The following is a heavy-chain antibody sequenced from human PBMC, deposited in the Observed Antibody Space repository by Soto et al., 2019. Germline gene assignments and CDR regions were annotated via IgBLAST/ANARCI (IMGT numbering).Heavy chain of an antibody. V-gene: IGHV4-39*01. CDR3: ASQSITMVRGVIGVWFDP. D-gene: IGHD3-10*01. CDR1: RGSISSSSYY. Sequence: KTSETLSLTCTLSRGSISSSSYYCGWIRQPPGKELEWFGSIYYSWSTYYTPSLNSRVTISVDTSKNQFSLKLSSVTAADTAVYYCASQSITMVRGVIGVWFDPWGQGTLVTVSS. CDR2: IYYSWST. J-gene: IGHJ5*02.